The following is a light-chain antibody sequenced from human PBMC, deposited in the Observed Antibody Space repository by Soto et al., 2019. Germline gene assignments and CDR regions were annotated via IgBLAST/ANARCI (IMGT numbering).Light chain of an antibody. CDR1: SSDVGRYTY. J-gene: IGLJ2*01. Sequence: QSALTQPRSVSGSPGQSVTISCAGTSSDVGRYTYVSWYQHHPGKAPKLIIYDVSERPSGVPDRFSGSKSGNTASLTISGLQAEDEANYYCCSYADNYTGLFGGGTKLTVL. CDR2: DVS. V-gene: IGLV2-11*01. CDR3: CSYADNYTGL.